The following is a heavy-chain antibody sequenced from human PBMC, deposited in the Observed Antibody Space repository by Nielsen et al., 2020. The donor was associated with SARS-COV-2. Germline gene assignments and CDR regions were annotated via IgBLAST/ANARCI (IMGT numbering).Heavy chain of an antibody. Sequence: ASVQVSCKASGYTFTSYYMHWVRQAPGQGLEWMGIINPSGGSTSYAQKFQGRVTMTRDTSTSTVYMELTSLRSEDTAVYYCARVDDRGGYSPEWYYFDYWGQGTLVTVSS. CDR3: ARVDDRGGYSPEWYYFDY. V-gene: IGHV1-46*01. J-gene: IGHJ4*02. CDR2: INPSGGST. D-gene: IGHD3-22*01. CDR1: GYTFTSYY.